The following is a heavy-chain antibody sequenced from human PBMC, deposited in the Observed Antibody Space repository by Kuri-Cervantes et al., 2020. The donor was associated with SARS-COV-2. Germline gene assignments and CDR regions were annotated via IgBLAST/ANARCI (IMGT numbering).Heavy chain of an antibody. CDR3: AVYDSSGHGTDY. Sequence: SETLSLTCTVSGGSIRSGGYYWGWIRQLPGKGLEWIGYIYYTGSTFYNPSLKSRITLSVDTSKNQFSLKLSSVTAADTAVYYCAVYDSSGHGTDYWGQGTLVTVSS. V-gene: IGHV4-30-4*08. CDR1: GGSIRSGGYY. D-gene: IGHD3-22*01. J-gene: IGHJ4*02. CDR2: IYYTGST.